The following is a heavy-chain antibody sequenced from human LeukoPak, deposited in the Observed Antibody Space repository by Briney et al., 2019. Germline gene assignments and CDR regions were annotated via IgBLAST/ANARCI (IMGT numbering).Heavy chain of an antibody. V-gene: IGHV4-38-2*02. J-gene: IGHJ4*02. CDR2: IYHSGST. Sequence: SETLSLTCTVSGYSISSGYYWGWIRQPPGKGLEWIGSIYHSGSTYYNPSLKSRVTISVDTSKNQFSLKLSSVTAADTAVYYCARLKLGADYWGQGTLVTVSS. CDR3: ARLKLGADY. CDR1: GYSISSGYY. D-gene: IGHD1-7*01.